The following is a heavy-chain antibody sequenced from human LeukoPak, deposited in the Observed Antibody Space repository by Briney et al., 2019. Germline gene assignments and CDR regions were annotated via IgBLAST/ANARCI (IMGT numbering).Heavy chain of an antibody. CDR3: ARDRACSNGVCSYFDY. D-gene: IGHD2-8*01. J-gene: IGHJ4*02. CDR1: RGSITRSTYY. V-gene: IGHV4-39*01. CDR2: IYYSGST. Sequence: SETLSPTCTVSRGSITRSTYYLGWIRQPPGKGLEWLGRIYYSGSTYYNPSLKSRVTVSADTSKNQFSLKLSSVTAADTAVYYCARDRACSNGVCSYFDYWGQGTVVTVSS.